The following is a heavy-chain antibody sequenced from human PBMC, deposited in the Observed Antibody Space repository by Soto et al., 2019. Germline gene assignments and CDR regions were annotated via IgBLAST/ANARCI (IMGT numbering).Heavy chain of an antibody. Sequence: GGSLRLSCAASGFTFSTYAMTWVRQAPGKGLEWVSAISYNGGSTFYGDSVKGRFTISRDNSRNTLYLQMDSLRAEDTAVYYCAKLIASSSGFWGQGTLVTGAS. CDR1: GFTFSTYA. CDR3: AKLIASSSGF. D-gene: IGHD6-13*01. J-gene: IGHJ4*02. CDR2: ISYNGGST. V-gene: IGHV3-23*01.